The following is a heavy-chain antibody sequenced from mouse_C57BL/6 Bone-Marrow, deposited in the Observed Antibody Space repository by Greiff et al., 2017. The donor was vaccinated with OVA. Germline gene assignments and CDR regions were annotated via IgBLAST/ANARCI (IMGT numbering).Heavy chain of an antibody. J-gene: IGHJ1*03. CDR1: GFSLSTSGMG. D-gene: IGHD2-5*01. CDR3: ARRGNSKRYFDV. V-gene: IGHV8-12*01. CDR2: IYWDDDK. Sequence: LKESGPGILQSSQTLSLTCSFSGFSLSTSGMGVSWIRQPSGKGLEWLAHIYWDDDKRYNPSPKSRLTISKATSRNQVFLKITSVDTADTATYYWARRGNSKRYFDVWGTGTTVTVSS.